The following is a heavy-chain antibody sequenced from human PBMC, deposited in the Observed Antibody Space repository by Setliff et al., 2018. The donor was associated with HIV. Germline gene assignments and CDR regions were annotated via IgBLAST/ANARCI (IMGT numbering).Heavy chain of an antibody. CDR3: TRRDVSPLWFGQFDY. CDR1: GASINGDNYY. D-gene: IGHD3-10*01. CDR2: ISSSGKK. Sequence: SETLSLTCTVSGASINGDNYYWSWLRQPPGKGLEWIAYISSSGKKFDNPTLTSRLSISIDSSKSQISLNVTSVTAADTAVYYCTRRDVSPLWFGQFDYWGQGILVTVSS. V-gene: IGHV4-30-4*01. J-gene: IGHJ4*02.